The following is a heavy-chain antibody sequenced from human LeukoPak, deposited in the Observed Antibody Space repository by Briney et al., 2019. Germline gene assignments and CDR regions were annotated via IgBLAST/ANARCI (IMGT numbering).Heavy chain of an antibody. CDR1: GYTFTGYY. CDR3: ARGGGSSGYYYAYYYYYMDV. V-gene: IGHV1-2*02. J-gene: IGHJ6*03. Sequence: VASVKVSCKASGYTFTGYYMHWVRQAPGQGLEWMGWINPNSGGTNYAQKFQGRVTMTRDTSISTAYMELSRLRSDDTAVYYCARGGGSSGYYYAYYYYYMDVWGKGTTVTVFS. D-gene: IGHD3-22*01. CDR2: INPNSGGT.